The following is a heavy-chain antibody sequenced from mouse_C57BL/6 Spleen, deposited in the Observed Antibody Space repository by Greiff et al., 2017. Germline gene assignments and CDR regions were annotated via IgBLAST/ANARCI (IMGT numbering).Heavy chain of an antibody. CDR1: GFSLTSYG. D-gene: IGHD2-4*01. CDR3: ARHKDYDSYAMDY. Sequence: QVQLKESGPGLVAPSQSLSITCTVSGFSLTSYGVHWVRQPPGKGLEWLVVIWSDGSTTYNSALKSRLSISKDNSKSQVFLKMNSLQTDDTAMDDCARHKDYDSYAMDYWGQGTSVTVSS. CDR2: IWSDGST. V-gene: IGHV2-6-1*01. J-gene: IGHJ4*01.